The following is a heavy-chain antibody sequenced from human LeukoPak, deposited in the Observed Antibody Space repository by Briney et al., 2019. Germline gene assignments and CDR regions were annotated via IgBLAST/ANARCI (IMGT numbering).Heavy chain of an antibody. CDR1: GYTFTGYY. CDR3: ARNDWNDPWFDP. J-gene: IGHJ5*02. D-gene: IGHD1-1*01. Sequence: ASVKVSCKASGYTFTGYYIHWVRQAPGQGLEWMGWLNPKSGGTDYAQNFQGRVTMTRDTIINTAYMELSRLRSDDTAVYYCARNDWNDPWFDPWGQGTLVTVSS. V-gene: IGHV1-2*02. CDR2: LNPKSGGT.